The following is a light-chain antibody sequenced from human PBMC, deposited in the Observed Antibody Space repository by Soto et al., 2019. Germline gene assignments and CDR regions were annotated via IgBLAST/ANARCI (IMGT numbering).Light chain of an antibody. CDR3: QKYGSSPYT. Sequence: EVVLTQSPGTLSFSPGERATLSCRASQSVSSSYLAWYQQKPGQAPRLLIYGASSRATGIPDRFSGSGSGTDFTLTISRLEPEDFAVYYCQKYGSSPYTFGQGTKLGIK. J-gene: IGKJ2*01. V-gene: IGKV3-20*01. CDR2: GAS. CDR1: QSVSSSY.